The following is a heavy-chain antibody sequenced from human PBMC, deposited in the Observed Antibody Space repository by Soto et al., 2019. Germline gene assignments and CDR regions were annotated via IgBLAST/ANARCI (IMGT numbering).Heavy chain of an antibody. V-gene: IGHV3-30-3*01. Sequence: PGGSLRLSCAASGFTFSSYAMHWVRQAPGKGLEWVAVISYDGSNKYYADSVKGRFTISRDNSKNTLYLQMNSLRAEDTAVYYCARSRRGYYYDSSGDPYYYYYYGMDVWGQGTTVTVSS. D-gene: IGHD3-22*01. CDR3: ARSRRGYYYDSSGDPYYYYYYGMDV. CDR1: GFTFSSYA. J-gene: IGHJ6*02. CDR2: ISYDGSNK.